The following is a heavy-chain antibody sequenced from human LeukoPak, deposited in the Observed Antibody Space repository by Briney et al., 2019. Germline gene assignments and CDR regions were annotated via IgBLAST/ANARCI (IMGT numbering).Heavy chain of an antibody. D-gene: IGHD3-22*01. J-gene: IGHJ4*02. CDR1: GYGFTKYF. V-gene: IGHV1-46*01. Sequence: ASVKVSCKASGYGFTKYFIHWVRQAPGQGLEWMGVINPSDGTTGDAQRFQGRVTMTRDTSTSTIYMELSSLTSDDTAVYFCARGGYYDSSGPWGQGTLVTVSS. CDR2: INPSDGTT. CDR3: ARGGYYDSSGP.